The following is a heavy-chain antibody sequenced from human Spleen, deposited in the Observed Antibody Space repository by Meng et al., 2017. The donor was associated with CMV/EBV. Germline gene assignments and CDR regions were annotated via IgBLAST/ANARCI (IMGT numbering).Heavy chain of an antibody. D-gene: IGHD1-26*01. CDR3: ARVKIVGATGAAFDI. J-gene: IGHJ3*02. Sequence: SVKVSCKGSGYTFSDSYMHWVRQAPGQGLEWMGGIIPIFGTANYAQKFQGRVTITTDESTSTAYMELSSLRSEDTAVYYCARVKIVGATGAAFDIWGQGTMVTVSS. CDR1: GYTFSDSY. CDR2: IIPIFGTA. V-gene: IGHV1-69*05.